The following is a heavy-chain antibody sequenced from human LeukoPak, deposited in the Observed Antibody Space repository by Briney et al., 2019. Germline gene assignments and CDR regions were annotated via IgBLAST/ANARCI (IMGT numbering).Heavy chain of an antibody. CDR3: AKDGYNYDSSGHFDY. J-gene: IGHJ4*02. CDR1: GFTFSTYA. V-gene: IGHV3-23*01. D-gene: IGHD3-22*01. CDR2: ISGSGGAT. Sequence: GGSLRLSCAASGFTFSTYAMHWVRQPPGKGMEWVSAISGSGGATYHADADSVKGRFIISRDNSKNTLYLQINSLRVEDTAVYYCAKDGYNYDSSGHFDYWGQGTLVTVSS.